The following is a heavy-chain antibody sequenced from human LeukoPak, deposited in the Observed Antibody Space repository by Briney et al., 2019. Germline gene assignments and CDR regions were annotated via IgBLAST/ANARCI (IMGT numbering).Heavy chain of an antibody. CDR2: ISSSGGLI. Sequence: GGSLRLSCAASGFTFSSYEMNWVRQAPGKGLEWISYISSSGGLIYYADSVKGRFTISRDNAKKSLYLQMNSLRAEDTAVYYCAKEIAVAGTFERVYWGQGTLVTVSS. D-gene: IGHD6-19*01. V-gene: IGHV3-48*03. CDR1: GFTFSSYE. J-gene: IGHJ4*02. CDR3: AKEIAVAGTFERVY.